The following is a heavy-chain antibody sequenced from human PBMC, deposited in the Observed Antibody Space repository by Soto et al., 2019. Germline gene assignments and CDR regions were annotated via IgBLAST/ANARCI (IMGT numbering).Heavy chain of an antibody. J-gene: IGHJ5*02. Sequence: QVQLVESGGGVVQPGRSLRLSCAASGFTFSSYGMHWVRQAPGKGLEWVAVIWYDGSNKYYADSVKGRFTISRDNSENTLYLQMNSLRAEDTAVYYCARPAPCSGGSCYQNWFDPWGQGTLVTVSS. D-gene: IGHD2-15*01. V-gene: IGHV3-33*01. CDR2: IWYDGSNK. CDR1: GFTFSSYG. CDR3: ARPAPCSGGSCYQNWFDP.